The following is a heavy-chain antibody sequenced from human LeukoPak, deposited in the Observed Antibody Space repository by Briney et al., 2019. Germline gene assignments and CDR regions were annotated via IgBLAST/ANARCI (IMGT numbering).Heavy chain of an antibody. D-gene: IGHD4-17*01. CDR1: GGTFSSYA. V-gene: IGHV1-69*01. J-gene: IGHJ6*04. CDR3: ARDLYDYGDSAFYGMDV. Sequence: SVKVSCKASGGTFSSYAISWVRQAPGQGLEWMGGIIPIFGTANYAQKFQGRVTITADESTSTAYMELSSLRSEDTAVYYCARDLYDYGDSAFYGMDVWAKGPRSPSPQ. CDR2: IIPIFGTA.